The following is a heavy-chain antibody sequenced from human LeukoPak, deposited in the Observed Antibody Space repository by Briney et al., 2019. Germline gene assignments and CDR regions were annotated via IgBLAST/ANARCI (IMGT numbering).Heavy chain of an antibody. CDR1: GFTFSSYS. CDR3: AREHSGAFDI. Sequence: GGSLRLSCAASGFTFSSYSMNWVRQAPGKGLEWVSYISSSNIYYADSVKGRFTISRDNAKNSLYLQMNSLRAEDTAVYYCAREHSGAFDIWGQGTMVTVSS. CDR2: ISSSNI. V-gene: IGHV3-21*05. D-gene: IGHD1-14*01. J-gene: IGHJ3*02.